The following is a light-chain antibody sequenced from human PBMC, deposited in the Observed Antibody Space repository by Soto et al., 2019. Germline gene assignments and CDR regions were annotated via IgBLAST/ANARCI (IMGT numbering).Light chain of an antibody. CDR2: AAS. V-gene: IGKV1-39*01. Sequence: DIQLTQSPSSLSASAGDRFTITCPATQNIRSSLNWYQQKPGKAPKLLLYAASSLQSGVPSRFSGSGSGTDFTLTISSLQPEDFATYYCQQSYSSPLTFGGGTMVDI. CDR3: QQSYSSPLT. CDR1: QNIRSS. J-gene: IGKJ4*01.